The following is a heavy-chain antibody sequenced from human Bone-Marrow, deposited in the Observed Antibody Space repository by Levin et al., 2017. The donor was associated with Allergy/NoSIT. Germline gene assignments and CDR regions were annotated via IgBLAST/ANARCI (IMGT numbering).Heavy chain of an antibody. D-gene: IGHD2-21*01. V-gene: IGHV3-23*01. Sequence: PGGSLRLSCAASGFTFSSHAMSWVRQAPGQGLEWVADISDNSVYTHYIESVRGRFTIFRDNIRNTLYLQMSSLRVEDTAIYYCVKVHCGVGSCYPATYSFDCWGQGILITVSS. CDR3: VKVHCGVGSCYPATYSFDC. J-gene: IGHJ4*02. CDR2: ISDNSVYT. CDR1: GFTFSSHA.